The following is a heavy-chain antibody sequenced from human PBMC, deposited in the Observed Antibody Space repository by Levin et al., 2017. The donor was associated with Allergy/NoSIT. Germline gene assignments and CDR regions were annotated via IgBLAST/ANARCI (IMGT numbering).Heavy chain of an antibody. V-gene: IGHV4-59*01. CDR3: ARDRTTYGCNSVVYYYGMDV. J-gene: IGHJ6*02. CDR1: GASISSYY. Sequence: PSETLSLTCTVSGASISSYYWSWIRQPPGKGLEWIGYIYYTGSTNYNPSLKSRVTISLDTSKNQFSLTLTSVTAADTAVYYCARDRTTYGCNSVVYYYGMDVWGQGTTVTVSS. D-gene: IGHD4-23*01. CDR2: IYYTGST.